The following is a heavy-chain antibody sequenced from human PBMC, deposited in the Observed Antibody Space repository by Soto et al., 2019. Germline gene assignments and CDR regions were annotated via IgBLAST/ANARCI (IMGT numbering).Heavy chain of an antibody. D-gene: IGHD5-12*01. V-gene: IGHV4-34*01. Sequence: VQLQQWGAGLLKPSETLSLTCAVYGGSFSGYYWSWIRQPPGKGLEWIGEINHSGSTNYNPSLKSRVTISLDTSKNQFSLKLSSVTAADTAVYYCARGYSGYDPFDYWGQGTLVTVSS. J-gene: IGHJ4*02. CDR1: GGSFSGYY. CDR2: INHSGST. CDR3: ARGYSGYDPFDY.